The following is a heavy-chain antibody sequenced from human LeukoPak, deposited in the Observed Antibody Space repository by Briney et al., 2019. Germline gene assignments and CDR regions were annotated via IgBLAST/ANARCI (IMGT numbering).Heavy chain of an antibody. CDR2: ISYDGSNK. CDR3: ARVGDTAMAYYFDY. D-gene: IGHD5-18*01. Sequence: GGSLRLSCAASGFIFSSYGMHWVRQAPGKGLEWVAVISYDGSNKYYADSVKGRSTISRDNSKNTLYLQMNSLRAEDTAVYYCARVGDTAMAYYFDYWGQGTLVTVSS. V-gene: IGHV3-30*19. CDR1: GFIFSSYG. J-gene: IGHJ4*02.